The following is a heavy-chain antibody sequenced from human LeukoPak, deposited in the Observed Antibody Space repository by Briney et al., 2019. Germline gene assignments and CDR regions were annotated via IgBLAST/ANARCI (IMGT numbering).Heavy chain of an antibody. CDR3: ALGPPSRGPLDY. CDR1: GFTFSSYA. D-gene: IGHD3-16*01. V-gene: IGHV3-23*01. Sequence: GGSLRLSCAAAGFTFSSYAMSWVRQAPGKGLEWVSAISGSGGSTHYADSVKGRFTISRDNSKNTLYLQMNSLRAEDTAVYYCALGPPSRGPLDYWGQGTLVTVSS. CDR2: ISGSGGST. J-gene: IGHJ4*02.